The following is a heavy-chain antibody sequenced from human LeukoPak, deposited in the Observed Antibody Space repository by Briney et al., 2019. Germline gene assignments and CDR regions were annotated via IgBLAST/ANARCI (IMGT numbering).Heavy chain of an antibody. CDR1: GFTVSSYN. CDR3: ATLKYQLPAFDY. J-gene: IGHJ4*02. Sequence: NPGGSLRLSCAASGFTVSSYNMNWVRQAPGKGLEWVSSISSSSSYIDYADSVKGRFTISRDNAKNSLYLQMNSLRAEDAAVYYCATLKYQLPAFDYWGQGTLVTVSS. D-gene: IGHD2-2*01. V-gene: IGHV3-21*01. CDR2: ISSSSSYI.